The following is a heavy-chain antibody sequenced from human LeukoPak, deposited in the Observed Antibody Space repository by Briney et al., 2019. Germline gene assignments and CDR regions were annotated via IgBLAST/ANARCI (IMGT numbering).Heavy chain of an antibody. CDR2: IYHSGHT. J-gene: IGHJ5*02. D-gene: IGHD2/OR15-2a*01. V-gene: IGHV4-59*08. Sequence: SETLSLTCTVSGAPVSSDYWSWIRQSPGKGLEWIGYIYHSGHTMSNPSLKSRVSLSLDTSNNQFSLKLSSVTAADTAVYYCARHPFQYPFDHWGQGTVVSVSS. CDR3: ARHPFQYPFDH. CDR1: GAPVSSDY.